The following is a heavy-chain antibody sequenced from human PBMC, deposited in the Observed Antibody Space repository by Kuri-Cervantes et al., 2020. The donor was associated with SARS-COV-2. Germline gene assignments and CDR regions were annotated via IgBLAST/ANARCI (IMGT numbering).Heavy chain of an antibody. J-gene: IGHJ3*02. CDR1: GGSISSGDYY. V-gene: IGHV4-30-4*08. Sequence: SETLSLTCTVSGGSISSGDYYWSWIRQPPGKGLEWIGYIYYSGSTYYNPSLKSRVTISVDTSKNQFSLKLSSVTAADTAVYYCARDGGVWATREMGAFDIWGQGTMVTVSS. CDR3: ARDGGVWATREMGAFDI. D-gene: IGHD3-16*01. CDR2: IYYSGST.